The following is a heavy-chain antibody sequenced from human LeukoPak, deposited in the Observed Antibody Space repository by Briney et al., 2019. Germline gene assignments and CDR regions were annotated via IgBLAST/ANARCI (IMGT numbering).Heavy chain of an antibody. J-gene: IGHJ6*02. V-gene: IGHV3-53*04. CDR2: IYSGGST. CDR1: GFTVSSNY. D-gene: IGHD4-11*01. CDR3: ARDTTGHYYYGMDV. Sequence: GGYLRLSCAASGFTVSSNYMNWVRQAPGKGLEWVSVIYSGGSTYYADSVKGRFTISGHNSKNTLYLQMNSLRAEDTAVYYCARDTTGHYYYGMDVWGQGTTVTVSS.